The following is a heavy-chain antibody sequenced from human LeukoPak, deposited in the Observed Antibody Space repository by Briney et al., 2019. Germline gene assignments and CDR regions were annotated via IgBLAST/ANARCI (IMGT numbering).Heavy chain of an antibody. Sequence: GGSLRLSCAASGFTFSSYSMNWVRQAPGKGLEWVSSISSSSSYIYYADSVKGRFTISRDNAKNSLYLQMNSLRAEDTAVYYCARGEPIVVVTANDAFDIWGQGTMVTVSS. V-gene: IGHV3-21*04. J-gene: IGHJ3*02. CDR3: ARGEPIVVVTANDAFDI. D-gene: IGHD2-21*02. CDR2: ISSSSSYI. CDR1: GFTFSSYS.